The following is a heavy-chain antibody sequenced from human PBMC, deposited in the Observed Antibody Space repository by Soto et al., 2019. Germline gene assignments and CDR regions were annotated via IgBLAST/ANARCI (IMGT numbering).Heavy chain of an antibody. V-gene: IGHV1-69*13. CDR2: IIPIFGTA. CDR3: ASNYCTNGVCYPLDY. D-gene: IGHD2-8*01. Sequence: SVKVSCKASGGTFSSYAISWVRQAPGQGLEWMGGIIPIFGTANYAQKYQGRVTITADESTSTAYMELSSLRSEDTAVYYCASNYCTNGVCYPLDYWGQRTLVTVSS. J-gene: IGHJ4*02. CDR1: GGTFSSYA.